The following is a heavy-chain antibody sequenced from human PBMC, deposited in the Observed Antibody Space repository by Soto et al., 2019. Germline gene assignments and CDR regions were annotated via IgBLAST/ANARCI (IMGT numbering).Heavy chain of an antibody. CDR3: AKDRASGGSCYSLDF. V-gene: IGHV3-23*01. Sequence: GGSLRLSCAASGFTFSSYAMSWVRQAPGKGLEWVSGISGSGSITYYADSVKGRFTISGDSSKNTLYLQMNSLRAEDTAVYYCAKDRASGGSCYSLDFWGQGTRVPVSS. J-gene: IGHJ4*02. CDR1: GFTFSSYA. D-gene: IGHD2-15*01. CDR2: ISGSGSIT.